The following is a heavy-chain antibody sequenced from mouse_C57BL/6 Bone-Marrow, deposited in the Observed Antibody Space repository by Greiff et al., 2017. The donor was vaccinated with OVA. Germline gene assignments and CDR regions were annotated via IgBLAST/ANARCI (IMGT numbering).Heavy chain of an antibody. CDR3: TNLNWDLAWFAY. V-gene: IGHV14-4*01. Sequence: EVKLQESGAELVRPGASVKLSCTASGFNIKDDYMHWVKQRPEQGLEWIGWIDPENGDTEYASKFQGKATITADTSSNTAYLQLSSLTSEDTAVYYCTNLNWDLAWFAYWGQGTLVTVSA. D-gene: IGHD4-1*01. CDR2: IDPENGDT. CDR1: GFNIKDDY. J-gene: IGHJ3*01.